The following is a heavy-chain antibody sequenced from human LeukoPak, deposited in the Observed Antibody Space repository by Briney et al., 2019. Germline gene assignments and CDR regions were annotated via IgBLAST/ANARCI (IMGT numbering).Heavy chain of an antibody. D-gene: IGHD2-21*01. V-gene: IGHV1-3*01. Sequence: ASVKVSCKASRYTFTNYVIHWVRQAPGQRPEWMGWINAGNGDTKYSHHFQGRVTITRDTSASTAYMEMSSLTSEDTVLYYCARDDCGDTCYPGGYWGQGTLVTVSS. CDR1: RYTFTNYV. CDR2: INAGNGDT. CDR3: ARDDCGDTCYPGGY. J-gene: IGHJ4*02.